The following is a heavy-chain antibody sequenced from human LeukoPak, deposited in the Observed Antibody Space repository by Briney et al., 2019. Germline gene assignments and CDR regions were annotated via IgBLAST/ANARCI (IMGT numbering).Heavy chain of an antibody. CDR1: GFTFSSYS. Sequence: PGGSLRLSCAASGFTFSSYSMNWVRQAPGKGLEWVSFISTSSSYIHNADSVKGRFTISRDNAKNSLYLQMNSLRAEDTAVYYCARDGGDYGDYYFDYWGQGTLVTVSS. J-gene: IGHJ4*02. V-gene: IGHV3-21*01. D-gene: IGHD4-17*01. CDR2: ISTSSSYI. CDR3: ARDGGDYGDYYFDY.